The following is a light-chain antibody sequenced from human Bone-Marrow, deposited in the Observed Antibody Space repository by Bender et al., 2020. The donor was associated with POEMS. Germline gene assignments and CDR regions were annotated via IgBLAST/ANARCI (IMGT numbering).Light chain of an antibody. V-gene: IGLV1-44*01. J-gene: IGLJ3*02. CDR2: NNS. CDR1: SSKFGSYP. CDR3: ATWNGGLDGWV. Sequence: QSVLTQSPSASGTPGQRVTISCSGSSSKFGSYPVNWYQQLPGAAPKLVIFNNSQRPSGVPDRFSGSNSGTSASLAISGLLSDDEADFYCATWNGGLDGWVFGGGTKLTVL.